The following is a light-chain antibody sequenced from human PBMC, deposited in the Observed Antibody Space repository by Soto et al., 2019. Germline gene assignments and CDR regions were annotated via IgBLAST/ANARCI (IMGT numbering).Light chain of an antibody. CDR2: AAS. CDR3: HQTDSIPET. CDR1: QRISLF. J-gene: IGKJ1*01. Sequence: DIQMTQSPSSLSASVGDTVTITCRASQRISLFLNWYHPKPGKAPKLLIYAASRLQSGVPSRLSGKGAGTDFTLTISRLQPEDFATYYCHQTDSIPETFGQGTKVEIK. V-gene: IGKV1-39*01.